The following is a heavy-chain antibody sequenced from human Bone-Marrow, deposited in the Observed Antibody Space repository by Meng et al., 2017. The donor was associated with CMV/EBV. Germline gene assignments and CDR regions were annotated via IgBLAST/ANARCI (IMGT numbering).Heavy chain of an antibody. CDR3: ARAAGYCSSTSCLNFDY. CDR1: GYTFTSYY. V-gene: IGHV1-2*02. CDR2: INPNSGGT. Sequence: ASVKVSCKASGYTFTSYYMHWVRQAPGQGLEWMGWINPNSGGTNYAQKFQGRVTMTRDTSISTAYMELSRLRSDDTAVYYCARAAGYCSSTSCLNFDYWGQGTLVTVSS. J-gene: IGHJ4*02. D-gene: IGHD2-2*03.